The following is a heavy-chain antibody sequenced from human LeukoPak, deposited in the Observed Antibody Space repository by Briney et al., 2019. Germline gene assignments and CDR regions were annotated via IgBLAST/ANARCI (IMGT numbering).Heavy chain of an antibody. Sequence: PGGSLRLSCAASGFTFSRFDMNWVRQAPGKGLEWVSGIKWDGGRTGYAGSVKGRFTISRDNAKNSLYLQMNSLRAEDTAVYYCARDLLRFLEWLPSGAFDIWGQGTMVTVSS. CDR1: GFTFSRFD. CDR2: IKWDGGRT. CDR3: ARDLLRFLEWLPSGAFDI. D-gene: IGHD3-3*01. V-gene: IGHV3-20*04. J-gene: IGHJ3*02.